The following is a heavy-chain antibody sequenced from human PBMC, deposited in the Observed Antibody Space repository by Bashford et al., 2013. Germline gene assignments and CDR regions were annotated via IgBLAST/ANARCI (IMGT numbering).Heavy chain of an antibody. Sequence: WVRQAPGKGLEWMGGFDPEDGETIYAQKFQGRVTMTEDTSTDTAYMELSSLRSEDTAVYYCATDQGPTVTTHYYYYYGMDVWGPRGPRSPSPQ. CDR3: ATDQGPTVTTHYYYYYGMDV. V-gene: IGHV1-24*01. D-gene: IGHD4-11*01. CDR2: FDPEDGET. J-gene: IGHJ6*01.